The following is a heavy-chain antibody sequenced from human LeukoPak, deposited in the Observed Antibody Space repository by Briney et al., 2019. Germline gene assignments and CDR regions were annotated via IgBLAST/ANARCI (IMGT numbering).Heavy chain of an antibody. Sequence: GSLRLSCAASGFTFSSYGMHWVRQAPGKGLEWVAVIWYDGSNKNYADSVKGRFTNSRDNSKNTLYLQMNSLRDEDTAVYYCARDETGVGSGGIDFWGQGTLVTVSS. CDR2: IWYDGSNK. CDR1: GFTFSSYG. V-gene: IGHV3-33*01. J-gene: IGHJ4*02. D-gene: IGHD2-8*02. CDR3: ARDETGVGSGGIDF.